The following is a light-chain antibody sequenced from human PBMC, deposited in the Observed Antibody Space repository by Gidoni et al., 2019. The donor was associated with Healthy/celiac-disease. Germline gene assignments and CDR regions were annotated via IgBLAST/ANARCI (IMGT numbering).Light chain of an antibody. J-gene: IGLJ1*01. CDR3: QSYDSSLSGSYV. Sequence: QSELTQPPSVSGAPGPRVTISCTGSSSNIGAGYDVHWYQQLPGTAPKLLIYGNSNRPSGVPDRFSGSKSGTSASLAITGLQAEDEADYYCQSYDSSLSGSYVFGTGTKVTVL. CDR1: SSNIGAGYD. CDR2: GNS. V-gene: IGLV1-40*01.